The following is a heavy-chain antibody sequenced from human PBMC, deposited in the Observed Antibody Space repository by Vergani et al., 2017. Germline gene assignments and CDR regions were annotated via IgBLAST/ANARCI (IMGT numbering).Heavy chain of an antibody. CDR3: ARGDYGILTGYRY. V-gene: IGHV1-46*03. D-gene: IGHD3-9*01. Sequence: QVQLVQSGAEVKKPGASVKVLCKTSGYTFSNYYMHWVRQAPGQGLEWMGIINPSGSHTNYAQKFQGRVTMTRDTSTSTVYMELSSLRSEDTAIYYCARGDYGILTGYRYWGQGTLVTVSA. CDR1: GYTFSNYY. J-gene: IGHJ4*02. CDR2: INPSGSHT.